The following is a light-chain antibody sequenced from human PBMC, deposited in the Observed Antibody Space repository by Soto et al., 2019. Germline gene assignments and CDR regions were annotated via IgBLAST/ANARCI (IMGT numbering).Light chain of an antibody. CDR3: QQYGSSLLT. V-gene: IGKV3-20*01. Sequence: EIVLTQSPGTLYLSPGERATLSCRASQSVSSSYLAWYQQKPGQAPRLLIYGASSRATGSPDRFSGSGSGTEFTLTISRLEPEDFAVYYCQQYGSSLLTFGGGTKVEIK. CDR1: QSVSSSY. J-gene: IGKJ4*01. CDR2: GAS.